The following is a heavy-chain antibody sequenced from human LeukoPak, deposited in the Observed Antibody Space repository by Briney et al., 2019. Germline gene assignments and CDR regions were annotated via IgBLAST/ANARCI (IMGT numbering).Heavy chain of an antibody. D-gene: IGHD3-22*01. J-gene: IGHJ4*02. CDR3: ARGDYYDSSGYYHEPDY. V-gene: IGHV4-34*01. CDR1: GGSFSDYY. Sequence: KASETLSLTCAVYGGSFSDYYWSWIRQPPGKGLEWIGEINHSGSTNYNPSLKSRVTISVDTSKNQFSLKLSSVTAADTAVYYCARGDYYDSSGYYHEPDYWGQGTLVTVSS. CDR2: INHSGST.